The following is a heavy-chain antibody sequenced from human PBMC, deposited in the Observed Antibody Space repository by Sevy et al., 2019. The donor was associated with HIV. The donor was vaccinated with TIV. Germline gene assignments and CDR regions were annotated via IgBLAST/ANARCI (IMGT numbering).Heavy chain of an antibody. CDR3: TRDPRGYSSSWYFLDY. J-gene: IGHJ4*02. CDR1: GYTFTSYG. D-gene: IGHD6-13*01. V-gene: IGHV1-18*01. Sequence: ASVKVSCKASGYTFTSYGISWVRQAPGQGLEWMGWISAYNGNTNYAQMLQGRVTMTTDTSTSTAYMELRSLRSDDTAVYYCTRDPRGYSSSWYFLDYWGQGTLVTVSS. CDR2: ISAYNGNT.